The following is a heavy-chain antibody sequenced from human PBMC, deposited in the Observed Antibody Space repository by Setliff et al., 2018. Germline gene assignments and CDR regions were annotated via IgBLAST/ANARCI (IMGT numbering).Heavy chain of an antibody. D-gene: IGHD2-15*01. CDR2: IWYDGSNK. CDR3: ARGGNLIYYFDY. CDR1: GFSLGTYG. V-gene: IGHV3-33*08. J-gene: IGHJ4*02. Sequence: GSLRLSCAASGFSLGTYGMNWVRQAPGKGLEWVAVIWYDGSNKYYADSVKGRFTISRDNSKNTLYLQMNSLRAEDTAVYYCARGGNLIYYFDYWGQGTLVTV.